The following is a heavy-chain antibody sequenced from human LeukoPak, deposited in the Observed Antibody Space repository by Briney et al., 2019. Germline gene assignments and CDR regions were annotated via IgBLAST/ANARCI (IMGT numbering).Heavy chain of an antibody. CDR3: ARSAYSGYAGDY. CDR2: IKQDGSEK. Sequence: GGSLRLSCAAYGFTFSSHWISWVRPAPGKGLEWVANIKQDGSEKYYVDSVKGRFTISRDNAKNSLYLQMNSLRAEDTAVYYCARSAYSGYAGDYWGQGTLVTVSS. V-gene: IGHV3-7*01. CDR1: GFTFSSHW. D-gene: IGHD5-12*01. J-gene: IGHJ4*02.